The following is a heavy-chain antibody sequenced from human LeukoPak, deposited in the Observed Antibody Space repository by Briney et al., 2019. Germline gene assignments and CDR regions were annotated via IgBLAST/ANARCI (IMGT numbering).Heavy chain of an antibody. CDR3: ARGVTTVVTPTFYYYMDV. Sequence: ASVKVSCKASGGTFSSYAISWVRQAPGQGLEWMGWISAYNGNTNYAQKLQGRVTMTTDTSTSTAYMELRSLRSDDTAVYYCARGVTTVVTPTFYYYMDVWGKGTTVTVSS. J-gene: IGHJ6*03. V-gene: IGHV1-18*01. CDR2: ISAYNGNT. D-gene: IGHD4-23*01. CDR1: GGTFSSYA.